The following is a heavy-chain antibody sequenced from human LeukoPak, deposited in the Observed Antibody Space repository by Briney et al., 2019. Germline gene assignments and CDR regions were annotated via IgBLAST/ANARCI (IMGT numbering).Heavy chain of an antibody. CDR3: ARALRGGDYSADY. J-gene: IGHJ4*02. V-gene: IGHV1-18*01. CDR1: GCTFTSYG. Sequence: ASVKVSCKASGCTFTSYGISWVRQAPGQGLEWMGWISAYNGNTNYAQKLQGRVTMTTDTSTSTAYMELSSLTSDDTAVYYCARALRGGDYSADYWGQGTLVTVSS. D-gene: IGHD2-15*01. CDR2: ISAYNGNT.